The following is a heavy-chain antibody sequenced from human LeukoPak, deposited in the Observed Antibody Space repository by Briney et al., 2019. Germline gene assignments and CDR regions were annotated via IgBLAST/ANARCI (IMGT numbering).Heavy chain of an antibody. D-gene: IGHD5-24*01. CDR3: ARDIGGYNAPERFDY. CDR2: IKQDGSDK. Sequence: PGGSLRLSCAASGFTFSRSWMNWVRQAAGKGLEWVANIKQDGSDKYYLDSVRGRFTISRDNAKDTLYLQMDSLRAEDTAVYYCARDIGGYNAPERFDYWGQGTLVTVSS. CDR1: GFTFSRSW. V-gene: IGHV3-7*01. J-gene: IGHJ4*02.